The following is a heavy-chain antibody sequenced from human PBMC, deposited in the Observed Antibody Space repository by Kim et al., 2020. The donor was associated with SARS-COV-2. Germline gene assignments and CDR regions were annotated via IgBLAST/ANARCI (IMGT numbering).Heavy chain of an antibody. D-gene: IGHD1-20*01. J-gene: IGHJ3*02. CDR3: AKHYNWNARAFDI. Sequence: DFNPTLKSRVTISADTRENEFSLKLNSVTAADTATYYCAKHYNWNARAFDIWGQGTVVTVSS. V-gene: IGHV4-39*07.